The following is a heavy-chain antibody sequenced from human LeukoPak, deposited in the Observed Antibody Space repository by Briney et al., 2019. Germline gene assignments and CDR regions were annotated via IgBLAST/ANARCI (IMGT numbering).Heavy chain of an antibody. J-gene: IGHJ6*02. CDR2: TYYRSKWYN. CDR1: GDSVSSNSAA. V-gene: IGHV6-1*01. Sequence: SQTLSLTCAISGDSVSSNSAAWNWIRQSPSRGLEWPGRTYYRSKWYNDYAVSMKNRITINPDTSKNQFSLQQNSVTPEDTAVYYCARDSGDMATIKDYYYYGMDVWGQGTTVTVSS. CDR3: ARDSGDMATIKDYYYYGMDV. D-gene: IGHD5-24*01.